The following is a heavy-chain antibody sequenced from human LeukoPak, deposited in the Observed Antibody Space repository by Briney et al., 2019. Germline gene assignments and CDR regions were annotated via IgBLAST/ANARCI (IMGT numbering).Heavy chain of an antibody. D-gene: IGHD5-18*01. Sequence: PGRSLRLSCAASGFTFDDYAMHWVRQAPGKGLEWVSGISWNSGSIGYADSVKGRFTISRDNSKNTLYLQMNSLRAEDTAVYYCAKVTQLWLLDYYYGMDVWGQGTTVTVSS. V-gene: IGHV3-9*01. J-gene: IGHJ6*02. CDR3: AKVTQLWLLDYYYGMDV. CDR1: GFTFDDYA. CDR2: ISWNSGSI.